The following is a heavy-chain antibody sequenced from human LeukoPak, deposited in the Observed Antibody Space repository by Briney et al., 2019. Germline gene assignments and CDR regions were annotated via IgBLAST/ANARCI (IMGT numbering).Heavy chain of an antibody. Sequence: ASVKVSCKASGYTFINYGVTWVRQAPGQGLEWMGWISAPNGNTNYAQKLQGRVTMTTETSTSTAYMELRSLRSDDTAVYYCARALSRGYSGYDYGLGYWGQGTLVTVSS. J-gene: IGHJ4*02. V-gene: IGHV1-18*01. CDR2: ISAPNGNT. CDR1: GYTFINYG. CDR3: ARALSRGYSGYDYGLGY. D-gene: IGHD5-12*01.